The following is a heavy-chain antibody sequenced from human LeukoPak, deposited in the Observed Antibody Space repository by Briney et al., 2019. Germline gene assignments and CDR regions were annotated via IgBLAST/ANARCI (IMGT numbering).Heavy chain of an antibody. CDR2: ISSSSSYI. D-gene: IGHD6-13*01. J-gene: IGHJ4*02. V-gene: IGHV3-21*04. CDR1: GFTFTSYS. Sequence: GGSLRLSCAPSGFTFTSYSMNWVRPAPGEGLEWGSSISSSSSYIYYADSVKGRFTISRGNAKNSLYLQMNSLRAEDTAVYYCARGGSSWYILPIDYWGQGALVTVSS. CDR3: ARGGSSWYILPIDY.